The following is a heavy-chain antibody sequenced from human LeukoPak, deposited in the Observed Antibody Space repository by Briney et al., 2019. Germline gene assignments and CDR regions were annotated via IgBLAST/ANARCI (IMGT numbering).Heavy chain of an antibody. D-gene: IGHD6-13*01. J-gene: IGHJ4*02. CDR3: ARVGQQDPYYFDY. CDR2: IIPIFGTA. Sequence: GASVKVSCKASGGTFSSYAISWVRQAPGQGLEWMGGIIPIFGTANYAQKFQGRVTITADKSTSTAYMELSSLRSEDTAVYYCARVGQQDPYYFDYWGQGTLVTVSS. V-gene: IGHV1-69*06. CDR1: GGTFSSYA.